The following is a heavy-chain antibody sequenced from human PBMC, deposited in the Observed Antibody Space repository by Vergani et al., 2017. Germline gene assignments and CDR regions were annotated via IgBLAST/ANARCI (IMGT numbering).Heavy chain of an antibody. V-gene: IGHV4-61*02. CDR3: ARDHRDYNNYPGTFDI. D-gene: IGHD5-24*01. J-gene: IGHJ3*02. Sequence: QVQLQESGPGLVRPSQTLSLICTVSGGSMSSGSSYWSWIRQSAGKGLEWIGRIHTSGNTNYNPSLKSRVTMSEDTSKNQFSLNLTSVTAADTAVYYCARDHRDYNNYPGTFDIWGQGSMVTVSS. CDR2: IHTSGNT. CDR1: GGSMSSGSSY.